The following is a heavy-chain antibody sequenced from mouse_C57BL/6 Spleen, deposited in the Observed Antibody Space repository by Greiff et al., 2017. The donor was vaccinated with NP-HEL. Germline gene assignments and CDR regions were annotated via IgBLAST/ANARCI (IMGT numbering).Heavy chain of an antibody. J-gene: IGHJ3*01. Sequence: QVQLQQPGAELVKPGASVKMSCKASGYTFTSYWLTWVKQRPGQGLEWIGDIYPGSGSTNYNEKFKSKATMTVDTSSSTAYMQLSSLTSEDSAVYYCARSDDYDGGWFAYWGQGTLVTVSA. V-gene: IGHV1-55*01. CDR3: ARSDDYDGGWFAY. D-gene: IGHD2-4*01. CDR2: IYPGSGST. CDR1: GYTFTSYW.